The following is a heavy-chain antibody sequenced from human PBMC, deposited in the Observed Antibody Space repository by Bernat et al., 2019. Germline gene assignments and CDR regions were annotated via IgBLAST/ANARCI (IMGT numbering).Heavy chain of an antibody. D-gene: IGHD2-2*01. J-gene: IGHJ4*02. Sequence: QVQLVQSGAEVKKPGASVKVSCKASGYTFTSYGISWVRQAPGQGLEWMGWISAYNGNTNYAQKLQGRVTMTTDTSTSTVYMELRSLRSDDTAVYYCARVEFLGYCSSTSCPYYFDYWGQGTLVTVSS. CDR1: GYTFTSYG. V-gene: IGHV1-18*01. CDR3: ARVEFLGYCSSTSCPYYFDY. CDR2: ISAYNGNT.